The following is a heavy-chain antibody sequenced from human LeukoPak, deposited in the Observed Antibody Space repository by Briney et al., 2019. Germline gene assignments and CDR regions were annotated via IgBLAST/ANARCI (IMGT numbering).Heavy chain of an antibody. CDR3: TSGMDV. CDR1: GSNFSNHP. CDR2: INASGTGT. D-gene: IGHD5-12*01. J-gene: IGHJ6*02. Sequence: GGSLRLSCVASGSNFSNHPLSWVRQAPGQGLEWVSAINASGTGTFYADSVRGRFVISRDNSEKKMFLQMNSLRAEDTAVYYCTSGMDVWGQGTAV. V-gene: IGHV3-23*01.